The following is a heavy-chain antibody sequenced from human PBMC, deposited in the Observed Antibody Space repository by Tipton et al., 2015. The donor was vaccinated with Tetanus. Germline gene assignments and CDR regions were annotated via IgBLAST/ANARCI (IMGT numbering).Heavy chain of an antibody. J-gene: IGHJ4*02. CDR2: IYYKGST. CDR1: GDSMSPYY. Sequence: TLSLTCTISGDSMSPYYWGWPRQPPGKGLEWIGYIYYKGSTNYNPSLRSRVTISIDTSSNQFSLKLTSVTPADTAIYYCARGPSYSGAWYHYWGQGAMVTVSP. V-gene: IGHV4-59*01. D-gene: IGHD6-19*01. CDR3: ARGPSYSGAWYHY.